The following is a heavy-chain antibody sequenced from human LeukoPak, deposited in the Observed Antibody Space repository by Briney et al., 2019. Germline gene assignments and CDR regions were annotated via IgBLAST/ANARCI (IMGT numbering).Heavy chain of an antibody. CDR2: ISGSGGST. CDR1: GFTFSSYA. J-gene: IGHJ4*02. Sequence: GGSLRLSCAASGFTFSSYAMSWVRLAPGKGLEWVSAISGSGGSTYYADSVKGRFTISRDNSKNTLYLQMNSLRAEDTAVYYCAKFDFWSGYYPEYWGQGTLVTVSS. CDR3: AKFDFWSGYYPEY. D-gene: IGHD3-3*01. V-gene: IGHV3-23*01.